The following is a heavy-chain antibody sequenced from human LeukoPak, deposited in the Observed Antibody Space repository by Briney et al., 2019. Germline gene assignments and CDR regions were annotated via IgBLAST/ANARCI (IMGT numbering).Heavy chain of an antibody. D-gene: IGHD6-13*01. V-gene: IGHV5-51*01. CDR1: GYSFTSYW. CDR2: FYPGDSDT. J-gene: IGHJ4*02. CDR3: ARRLYSSSYYGYDY. Sequence: GESLKISCKGSGYSFTSYWIGWVRQMPGKGLEWMGIFYPGDSDTRYSPSFQGQVTLSADKSINTAYLQWSSLKASDTAMYYCARRLYSSSYYGYDYWGQGTLVTVSS.